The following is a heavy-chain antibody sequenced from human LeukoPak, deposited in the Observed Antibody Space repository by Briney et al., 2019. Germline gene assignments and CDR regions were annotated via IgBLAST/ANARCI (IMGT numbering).Heavy chain of an antibody. CDR1: GLTVSSNY. D-gene: IGHD3-16*01. CDR2: IYSGGTT. CDR3: ARRAGGLARNNWFDP. J-gene: IGHJ5*02. Sequence: GGSLRLSCAASGLTVSSNYMSWVRQAPGKGLEWVSLIYSGGTTYYADSVKGRFTISRDNSKNTLYLQMNGLRAEDTAVYYCARRAGGLARNNWFDPWGQGTLVTVSS. V-gene: IGHV3-66*01.